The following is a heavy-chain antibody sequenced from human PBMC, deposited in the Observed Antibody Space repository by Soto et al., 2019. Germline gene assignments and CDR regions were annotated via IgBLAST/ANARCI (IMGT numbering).Heavy chain of an antibody. V-gene: IGHV1-2*02. Sequence: QVLLVQSGTEVKKPRASVTVSCKPSGYSFSAHYIFWVRQAPGQGLEWMGWMHPSSGGTNFAQEFEGRVTLTRDTSLSTAYMELSGLKSDDTAVYYCAREATTGYLDYWGQGTLVTVSS. J-gene: IGHJ4*02. CDR1: GYSFSAHY. D-gene: IGHD4-4*01. CDR2: MHPSSGGT. CDR3: AREATTGYLDY.